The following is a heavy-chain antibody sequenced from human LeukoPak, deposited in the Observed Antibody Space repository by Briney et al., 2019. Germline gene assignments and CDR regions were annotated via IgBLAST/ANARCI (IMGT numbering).Heavy chain of an antibody. D-gene: IGHD3-22*01. CDR3: ARDPRYYYDSSGYAFDI. CDR2: IYSGGST. V-gene: IGHV3-66*01. J-gene: IGHJ3*02. Sequence: GGSLRLSCAASGFTVSSNYMSWVRQAPGKGLEWVSAIYSGGSTYYADSVKGRFTISRDNSKNTLYLQMNSLRAEDTAVYYCARDPRYYYDSSGYAFDIWGQGTMVTVSS. CDR1: GFTVSSNY.